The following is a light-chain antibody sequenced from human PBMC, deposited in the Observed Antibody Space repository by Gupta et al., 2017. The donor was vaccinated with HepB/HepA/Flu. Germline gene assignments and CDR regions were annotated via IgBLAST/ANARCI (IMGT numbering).Light chain of an antibody. CDR3: AAWDDSLSGVV. CDR2: MNN. Sequence: QSVLTQPPSASGTPGQRVTIPCSGSSSNIGVNYVYWYQQIPGTAPKLLIHMNNQRPSGVPDRFSGSKSGTSASLAISVLRSDDEADYYCAAWDDSLSGVVFGGGTRLTVL. J-gene: IGLJ2*01. CDR1: SSNIGVNY. V-gene: IGLV1-47*01.